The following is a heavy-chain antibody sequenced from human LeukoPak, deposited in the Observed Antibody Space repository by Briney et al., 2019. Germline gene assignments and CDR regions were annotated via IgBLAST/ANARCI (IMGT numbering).Heavy chain of an antibody. J-gene: IGHJ4*02. CDR2: INPNSGGT. CDR1: GYTFTGYY. Sequence: ASVKVSCKASGYTFTGYYMHWVRQAPGQGLEWMGRINPNSGGTNYARKFQGRVTMTRDTSISTAYMELSRLRSDDTAVYYCARSDGSSSWYEFDYWGQGTLVTVSS. V-gene: IGHV1-2*06. CDR3: ARSDGSSSWYEFDY. D-gene: IGHD6-13*01.